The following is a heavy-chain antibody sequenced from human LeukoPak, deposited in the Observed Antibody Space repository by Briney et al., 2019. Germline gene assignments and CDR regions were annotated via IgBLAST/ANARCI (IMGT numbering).Heavy chain of an antibody. J-gene: IGHJ4*02. D-gene: IGHD3-22*01. Sequence: GESLKISCKGSGYSFSSYWIAWVRQMPGKGLEWMGIIYPGDSDTRYSPSFQGQVTISADKSISTAYLQWSSLKASDTAMYYCARTSGDYYDSSGYYYPSDYWGQGTLVTVSS. CDR2: IYPGDSDT. CDR3: ARTSGDYYDSSGYYYPSDY. V-gene: IGHV5-51*01. CDR1: GYSFSSYW.